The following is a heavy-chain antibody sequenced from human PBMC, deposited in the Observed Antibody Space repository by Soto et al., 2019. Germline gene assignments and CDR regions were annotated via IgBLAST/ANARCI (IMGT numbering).Heavy chain of an antibody. V-gene: IGHV1-2*02. D-gene: IGHD3-3*01. Sequence: QLHLVQSGAVVKKPGASVTVSCSASGYPVTAYYMHWVRQAPGRGFEWMGGINPATGAAKYTQTFQGRVTMTRDTSTSTVFMELSGLTSEDTAVFYCARGGGVGVAGSAAFDMWGHGTLVTVSS. CDR1: GYPVTAYY. CDR2: INPATGAA. J-gene: IGHJ3*02. CDR3: ARGGGVGVAGSAAFDM.